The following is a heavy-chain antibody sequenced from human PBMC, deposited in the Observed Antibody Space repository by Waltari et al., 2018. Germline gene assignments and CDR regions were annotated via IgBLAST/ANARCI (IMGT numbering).Heavy chain of an antibody. Sequence: EVQLVESGGGLVKPGGSLRLSCAASGFTFSSYSMNWVRQAPGKGLEWVSSISSSSNYIYYGDSVKGRFTISRDNAKNSVYLQMNSLRAEDTAVYYCARDLLTIFGVVPLGWFDPWGQGTLVTVSS. CDR2: ISSSSNYI. D-gene: IGHD3-3*01. V-gene: IGHV3-21*01. CDR1: GFTFSSYS. J-gene: IGHJ5*02. CDR3: ARDLLTIFGVVPLGWFDP.